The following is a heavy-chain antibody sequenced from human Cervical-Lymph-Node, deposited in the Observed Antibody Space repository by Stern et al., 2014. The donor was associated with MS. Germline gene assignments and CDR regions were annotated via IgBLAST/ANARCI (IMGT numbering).Heavy chain of an antibody. V-gene: IGHV3-43*01. Sequence: EVQLVESGGGVVQPGGSLRISCAASGFSFDDYNMHWVRQPQGKGLEWVSLITWDGDSTYYEDSVKGRFTISRDKTKNSLYLQMNSLRSEDSALYYCGRSHVDTALGIDSWGQGTLVTVSS. D-gene: IGHD5-18*01. CDR3: GRSHVDTALGIDS. CDR2: ITWDGDST. J-gene: IGHJ4*02. CDR1: GFSFDDYN.